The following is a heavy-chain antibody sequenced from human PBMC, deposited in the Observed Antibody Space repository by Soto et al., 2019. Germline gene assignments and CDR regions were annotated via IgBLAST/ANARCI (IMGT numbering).Heavy chain of an antibody. CDR1: GGSISSGGYY. Sequence: SETLSLTCTVSGGSISSGGYYWSWIRQPPGKGLEWIGYIHSSGSTNYNPSLKSRGTISVDTSKNQFSLKLSSVTAADTAVYYCARRRSIAARAYFDFWGQGTLVTVSS. J-gene: IGHJ4*02. CDR3: ARRRSIAARAYFDF. CDR2: IHSSGST. V-gene: IGHV4-61*08. D-gene: IGHD6-6*01.